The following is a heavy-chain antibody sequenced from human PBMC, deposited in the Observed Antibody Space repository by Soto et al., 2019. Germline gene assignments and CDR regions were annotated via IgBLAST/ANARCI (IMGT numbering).Heavy chain of an antibody. J-gene: IGHJ3*01. D-gene: IGHD3-16*01. V-gene: IGHV3-30*03. CDR3: ARGGRGLRGAFDV. Sequence: QELLVESGGGVVQPGRSLRLSCAASGFTFSSFAMHWVRQAPGKGLEWVSVISFNGLSQFYPDSIRGQFTISRDNSKNTLYLQLDSLRPDDTAVYYCARGGRGLRGAFDVWGQGTEVSVS. CDR2: ISFNGLSQ. CDR1: GFTFSSFA.